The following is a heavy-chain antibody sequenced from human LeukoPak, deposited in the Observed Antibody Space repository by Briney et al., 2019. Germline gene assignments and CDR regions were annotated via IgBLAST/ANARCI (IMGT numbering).Heavy chain of an antibody. CDR1: GFTFSSYA. CDR2: ISGSGGST. Sequence: GGSLRLSCAASGFTFSSYAMSWVRQAPGKGLEWVSAISGSGGSTYYADSVKARFTISRDNSKNTLYLQMNSLRAEDTAVYYCAKDPRPGRYCSGGSCYSDYWGQGTLVTVSS. J-gene: IGHJ4*02. D-gene: IGHD2-15*01. V-gene: IGHV3-23*01. CDR3: AKDPRPGRYCSGGSCYSDY.